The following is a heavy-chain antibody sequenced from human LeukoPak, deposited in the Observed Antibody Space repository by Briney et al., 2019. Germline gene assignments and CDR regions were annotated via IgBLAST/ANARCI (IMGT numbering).Heavy chain of an antibody. CDR1: GFTFSSYE. CDR2: ISSSGSSI. D-gene: IGHD1-26*01. J-gene: IGHJ3*02. CDR3: ARQVGVDDAFDI. Sequence: PGGSLRLSCAASGFTFSSYEMHWVRQAPGKGLEWVSYISSSGSSIYYADSVKGRFTISRDNAKTSLYLQMNSLRAEDTAVYYCARQVGVDDAFDIWGQGTKVTVSS. V-gene: IGHV3-48*03.